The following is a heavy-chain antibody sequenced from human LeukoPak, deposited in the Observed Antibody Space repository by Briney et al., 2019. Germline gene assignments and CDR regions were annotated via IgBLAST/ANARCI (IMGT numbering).Heavy chain of an antibody. Sequence: GGSLRLSCAASGFTFSSYAMSWVRQAPGKGLEWVSAISGSGGSTYYADSVKGRFTVSRDDSKNTLYLQMNSLRAEDTAVYYCAKDGGLWVSAHWGDSWGRGTLVTVSS. V-gene: IGHV3-23*01. CDR1: GFTFSSYA. CDR3: AKDGGLWVSAHWGDS. D-gene: IGHD7-27*01. J-gene: IGHJ4*02. CDR2: ISGSGGST.